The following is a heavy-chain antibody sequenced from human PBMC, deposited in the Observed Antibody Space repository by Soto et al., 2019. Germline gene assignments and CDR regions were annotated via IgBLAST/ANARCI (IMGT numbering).Heavy chain of an antibody. CDR2: IIPIFGTA. D-gene: IGHD3-22*01. V-gene: IGHV1-69*12. CDR1: GGTFSSYA. CDR3: ARVVRPYYYDSSGYAGEYYFDY. Sequence: QVQLVQSGAEVKKPGSSVKVSCKASGGTFSSYAISWVRQAPGQGLEWMGGIIPIFGTANYAQKFQGRVTITADEATSTAYRELSSLRSEDAAVYYCARVVRPYYYDSSGYAGEYYFDYWGQGTLVTVSS. J-gene: IGHJ4*02.